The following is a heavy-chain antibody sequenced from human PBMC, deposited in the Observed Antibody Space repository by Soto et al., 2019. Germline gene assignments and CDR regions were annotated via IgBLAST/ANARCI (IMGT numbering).Heavy chain of an antibody. CDR2: MNPGSGDT. Sequence: ASVKVSCKASGYTFTNNDVTWVRQATGQGLEWMGWMNPGSGDTGYAQKFQGRVTMTRNISIATAYMELSSLRSEDAAIYYCARMASFGSLNWFDPWGQGTLVTVSS. J-gene: IGHJ5*02. CDR3: ARMASFGSLNWFDP. V-gene: IGHV1-8*01. CDR1: GYTFTNND. D-gene: IGHD5-18*01.